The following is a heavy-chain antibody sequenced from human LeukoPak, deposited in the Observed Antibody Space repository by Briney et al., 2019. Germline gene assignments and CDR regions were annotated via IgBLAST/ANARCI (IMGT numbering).Heavy chain of an antibody. J-gene: IGHJ4*02. CDR2: IYYSGST. CDR1: GGSISSSSYY. CDR3: ARGGRMTTVVTYYFDY. D-gene: IGHD4-23*01. V-gene: IGHV4-39*07. Sequence: SETLSLTCTVSGGSISSSSYYWGWIRQPPGKGLEWIGSIYYSGSTNYNPSLKSRVTISVDTSKNQFSLKLSSVTAADTAVYYCARGGRMTTVVTYYFDYWGQGTLVTVSS.